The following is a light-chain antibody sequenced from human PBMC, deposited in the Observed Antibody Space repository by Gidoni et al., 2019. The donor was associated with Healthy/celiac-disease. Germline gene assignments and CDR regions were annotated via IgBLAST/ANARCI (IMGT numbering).Light chain of an antibody. J-gene: IGLJ2*01. CDR3: SSYISGSTDRVV. Sequence: QSALTQPASVSGSPGQSITISCTGTSSDIGRYNYVSWYQQHPGKAPKLMIYEVSNRPSGISNRFSGSKSGNTASLTISGLQAEDEADYYCSSYISGSTDRVVFGGGTKLTVL. CDR2: EVS. CDR1: SSDIGRYNY. V-gene: IGLV2-14*01.